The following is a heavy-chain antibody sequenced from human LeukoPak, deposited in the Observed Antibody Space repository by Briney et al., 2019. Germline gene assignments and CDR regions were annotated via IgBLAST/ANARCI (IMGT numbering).Heavy chain of an antibody. CDR3: AKDEGPKMATIKDY. V-gene: IGHV3-23*01. CDR1: GFTFSSYA. Sequence: GGSLRLSCAASGFTFSSYAMSWVRQAPGKGLEWVSAISGSGGSTYYADSVKGRLTISRDNSKNTLYLQMNSLRAEDTAVYYCAKDEGPKMATIKDYWGQGTLVTVSS. J-gene: IGHJ4*02. D-gene: IGHD5-24*01. CDR2: ISGSGGST.